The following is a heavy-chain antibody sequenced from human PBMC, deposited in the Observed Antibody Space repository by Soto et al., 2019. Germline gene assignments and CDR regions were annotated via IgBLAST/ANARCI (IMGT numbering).Heavy chain of an antibody. D-gene: IGHD3-10*01. V-gene: IGHV4-34*01. J-gene: IGHJ6*03. Sequence: QVQLQQWGAGLLKPSETLSLTCAVYGGSLSGYQWTWIRQTPGKGLEWIGEINDSGNINYNPSLKGRVTILLDTPRKQISLKLSSVTGADSAVYYCARGLILWFGEVTRRGGYYYYMDVWGKGTTVTVSS. CDR1: GGSLSGYQ. CDR2: INDSGNI. CDR3: ARGLILWFGEVTRRGGYYYYMDV.